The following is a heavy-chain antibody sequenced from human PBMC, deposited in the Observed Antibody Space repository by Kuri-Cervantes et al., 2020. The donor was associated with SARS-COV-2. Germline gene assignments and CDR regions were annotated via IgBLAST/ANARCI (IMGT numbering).Heavy chain of an antibody. Sequence: SETLSLTCAFYGESFSGYYWNWIRQSPGKGLEWIGEVNHRGSTNYNPSLKSRVTISVDTSKNQFSLKLSSVTAADTAVYYCARVNTAMAQLDLLDYWGQGTLVTVSS. CDR2: VNHRGST. CDR1: GESFSGYY. J-gene: IGHJ4*02. CDR3: ARVNTAMAQLDLLDY. V-gene: IGHV4-34*01. D-gene: IGHD5-18*01.